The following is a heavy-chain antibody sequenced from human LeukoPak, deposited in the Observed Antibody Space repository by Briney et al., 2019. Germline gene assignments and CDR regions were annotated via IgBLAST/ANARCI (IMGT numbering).Heavy chain of an antibody. D-gene: IGHD2-15*01. Sequence: GGSLRLSCGASGFTLSNYAMSWVRQGPGKGLEWVSAIAVTGGTYHAESVRGRFTISRDSSKNTLYLQMSSLRVEDAGVYYRAKAPVTTCSGTFCYPFDYWGQGTLVTVSS. CDR3: AKAPVTTCSGTFCYPFDY. V-gene: IGHV3-23*01. CDR2: IAVTGGT. J-gene: IGHJ4*02. CDR1: GFTLSNYA.